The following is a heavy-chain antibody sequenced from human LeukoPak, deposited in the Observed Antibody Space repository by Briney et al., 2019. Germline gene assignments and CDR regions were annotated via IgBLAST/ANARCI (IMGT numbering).Heavy chain of an antibody. V-gene: IGHV3-53*01. J-gene: IGHJ4*02. Sequence: GGSLRLSCAASGLTVSSNYMSWVRQAPGKGLEWVSVIYTGGNTYYADSVKGRFTVSRDNSKNTLYLQMNSLRAEDTALYYCASGPPFLKYFEYWGQGTLVTVSS. D-gene: IGHD3-3*01. CDR2: IYTGGNT. CDR1: GLTVSSNY. CDR3: ASGPPFLKYFEY.